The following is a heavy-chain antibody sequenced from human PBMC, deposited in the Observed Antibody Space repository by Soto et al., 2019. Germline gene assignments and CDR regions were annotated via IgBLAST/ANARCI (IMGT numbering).Heavy chain of an antibody. J-gene: IGHJ4*02. V-gene: IGHV3-15*01. CDR2: VKSKRDGGTT. D-gene: IGHD3-10*01. CDR3: NPGAPESRLLWRY. Sequence: GGSLRLSCAASGFSFSDAWMGWVRQVPGKGLEWVGRVKSKRDGGTTDYAAPVKGRFTISRDDSQNTLYLQMDSLKTEDTAVYYCNPGAPESRLLWRYSARRTLVPVSS. CDR1: GFSFSDAW.